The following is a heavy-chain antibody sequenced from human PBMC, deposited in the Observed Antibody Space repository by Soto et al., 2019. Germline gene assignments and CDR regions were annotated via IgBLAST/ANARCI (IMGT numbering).Heavy chain of an antibody. Sequence: QVQLQESGPGLVKPSQTLSLTCTVSGVSISSGDSYWSWIRQPPGKGLEWIGYIYYSGSTYYNPSLQSRVTISVDTSKNQCSLKLSSVTAADTAVYYCARGERWLYGYFDYWGQGTLVIVSS. CDR1: GVSISSGDSY. CDR2: IYYSGST. D-gene: IGHD3-22*01. V-gene: IGHV4-30-4*01. J-gene: IGHJ4*02. CDR3: ARGERWLYGYFDY.